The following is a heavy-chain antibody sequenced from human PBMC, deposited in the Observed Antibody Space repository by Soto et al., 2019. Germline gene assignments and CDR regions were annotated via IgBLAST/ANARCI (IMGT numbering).Heavy chain of an antibody. CDR3: ARGPWMRYSGYGLDV. Sequence: ASVKVSCKASGYTFTGDYMHWVRQAPGQGLEWMGWINPNSGGTNYAQKFQGWVTMTRDTSISTAYMELSRLRSDDTAVYYCARGPWMRYSGYGLDVWGQGTTVTVSS. CDR2: INPNSGGT. V-gene: IGHV1-2*04. D-gene: IGHD5-12*01. CDR1: GYTFTGDY. J-gene: IGHJ6*02.